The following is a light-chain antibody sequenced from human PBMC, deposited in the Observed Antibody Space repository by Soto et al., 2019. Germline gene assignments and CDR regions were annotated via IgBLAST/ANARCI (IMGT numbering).Light chain of an antibody. Sequence: EVVMTQSHDSLSLSPGERATLSCRASQSVSSTYLAWYQQKPGQAPRLLIYGASTRATGIPARFSGSGSGTEFTLTISSLQSEDFAVYYCQQYNNWPRTFGQGTKVDIK. J-gene: IGKJ1*01. CDR1: QSVSSTY. CDR2: GAS. V-gene: IGKV3-15*01. CDR3: QQYNNWPRT.